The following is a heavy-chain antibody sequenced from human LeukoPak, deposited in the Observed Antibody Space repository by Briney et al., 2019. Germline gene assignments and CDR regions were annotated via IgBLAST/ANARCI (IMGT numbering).Heavy chain of an antibody. CDR2: IYYNGGT. J-gene: IGHJ4*02. D-gene: IGHD6-19*01. Sequence: SETLSLTCTVSGDSVSNSLYYWSWIRQSPGRGLEWIGYIYYNGGTNYNPSLKSRVTISIDTSTNQFSLRLNSMTAADTAVYYCARGSGPQEWGQGTLVTVSS. CDR3: ARGSGPQE. CDR1: GDSVSNSLYY. V-gene: IGHV4-61*01.